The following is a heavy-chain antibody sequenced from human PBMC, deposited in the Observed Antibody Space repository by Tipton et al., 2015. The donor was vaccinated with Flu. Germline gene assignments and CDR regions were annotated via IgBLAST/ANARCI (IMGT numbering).Heavy chain of an antibody. CDR3: ARDQGFGDGLTYDYYDMDV. D-gene: IGHD3-10*01. J-gene: IGHJ6*02. CDR1: GGSIGSYY. Sequence: GLVKPSETLSLTCTVSGGSIGSYYWNWIRQPPGKGLEWIGYIYYSGSTYYNPSLESRLSISVDTSKNQFSLKLISMTAADTAVYYCARDQGFGDGLTYDYYDMDVWGQGTTVTVSS. CDR2: IYYSGST. V-gene: IGHV4-59*12.